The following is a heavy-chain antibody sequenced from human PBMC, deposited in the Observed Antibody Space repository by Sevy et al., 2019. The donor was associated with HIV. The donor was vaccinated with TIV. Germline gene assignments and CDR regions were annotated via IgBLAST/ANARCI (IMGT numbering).Heavy chain of an antibody. D-gene: IGHD2-15*01. CDR3: ARAAYCSGGSCYPFGFDP. V-gene: IGHV1-18*01. J-gene: IGHJ5*02. CDR1: GYTFTSYG. CDR2: ISAYNGNT. Sequence: ASVKVSCKASGYTFTSYGISWVRQAPGQGLEWMGWISAYNGNTNYAQKLQGRVTMTTDTSTSTAYMERRSLRSDDTAVYYCARAAYCSGGSCYPFGFDPWGQGTLVTVSS.